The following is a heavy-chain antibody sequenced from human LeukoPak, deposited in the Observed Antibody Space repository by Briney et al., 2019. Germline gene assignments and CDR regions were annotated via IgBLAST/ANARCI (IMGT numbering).Heavy chain of an antibody. CDR1: GFAFSNFA. D-gene: IGHD3-3*01. Sequence: GGSLRLSCAASGFAFSNFAMSWVRQAPGKGLEWVSAMSGSGYYTYYVESVKVRFTISRDNSKNTLYLHMNSLRADDTAVYYCAKMEGQRLYDYCMDVWGRGTTVTVSS. V-gene: IGHV3-23*01. J-gene: IGHJ6*03. CDR3: AKMEGQRLYDYCMDV. CDR2: MSGSGYYT.